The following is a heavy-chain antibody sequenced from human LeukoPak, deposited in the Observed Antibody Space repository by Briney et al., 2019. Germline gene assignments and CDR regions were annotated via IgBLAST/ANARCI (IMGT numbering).Heavy chain of an antibody. J-gene: IGHJ4*02. V-gene: IGHV4-31*03. CDR3: AREGMATIDY. CDR1: GGSISSGGYY. D-gene: IGHD5-24*01. Sequence: SETLSLTCTVSGGSISSGGYYWSWIRQHPGKGLEWIGYIYYSGSTYYNPSLKSRVTISVDTSKNQFSLKLSSVTAADTAAYYCAREGMATIDYWGQGTLVTVSS. CDR2: IYYSGST.